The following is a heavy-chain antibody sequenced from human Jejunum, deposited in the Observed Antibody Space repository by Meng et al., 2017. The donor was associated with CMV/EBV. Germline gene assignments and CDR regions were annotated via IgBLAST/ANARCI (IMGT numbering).Heavy chain of an antibody. CDR3: AILTVTMSRYYGMDV. CDR2: ISGHGGSP. D-gene: IGHD4-17*01. J-gene: IGHJ6*02. CDR1: YIFTSHG. Sequence: YIFTSHGIRWVRQAPGQGLEWMGWISGHGGSPKYAQKFKDRVTMTTETSTSTAFMELRSLRSDDTAMYYCAILTVTMSRYYGMDVWGQGTTVTVSS. V-gene: IGHV1-18*01.